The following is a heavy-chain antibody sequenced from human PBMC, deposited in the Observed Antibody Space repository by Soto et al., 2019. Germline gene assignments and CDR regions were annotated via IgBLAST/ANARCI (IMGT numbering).Heavy chain of an antibody. D-gene: IGHD3-16*02. CDR2: IYYSGST. CDR1: GGSISSSSYY. J-gene: IGHJ4*02. V-gene: IGHV4-39*01. Sequence: QLQLQESGPGLVKPSETLSLTCTVSGGSISSSSYYWGWIRQPPGKGLEWIGSIYYSGSTYYNPSLKSRVTISVDTSKNQFSLKLSSVTAADTAVYYCARHKHLGGLSLWDYWGQGTLVTVSS. CDR3: ARHKHLGGLSLWDY.